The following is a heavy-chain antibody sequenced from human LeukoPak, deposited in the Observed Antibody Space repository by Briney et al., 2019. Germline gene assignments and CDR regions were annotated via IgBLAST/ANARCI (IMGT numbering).Heavy chain of an antibody. CDR3: ARGPDTGAFDS. D-gene: IGHD7-27*01. CDR1: GYTFPTYF. V-gene: IGHV1-2*02. Sequence: GASVKVSCKGSGYTFPTYFIHWMRQAPGQAFEWMGWINPNSGATSYSQTFHGRVTMTRDTSISTIFMDLGNLKSDDTAVYYCARGPDTGAFDSWGQGTLVTVSS. CDR2: INPNSGAT. J-gene: IGHJ4*02.